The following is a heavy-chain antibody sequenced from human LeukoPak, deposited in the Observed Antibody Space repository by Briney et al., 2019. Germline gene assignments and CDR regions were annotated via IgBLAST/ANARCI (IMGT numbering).Heavy chain of an antibody. Sequence: ASVKVSCKASGYTFTSYAMHWVRQAPGQRLEWMGWINAGNGNTKYSQKFQGRVTITRDTSASTAYMELSSLRSEDTAVYYWARDICGKGERREYGLDVWGKGTTVTVSS. CDR1: GYTFTSYA. J-gene: IGHJ6*04. D-gene: IGHD1-1*01. CDR2: INAGNGNT. V-gene: IGHV1-3*01. CDR3: ARDICGKGERREYGLDV.